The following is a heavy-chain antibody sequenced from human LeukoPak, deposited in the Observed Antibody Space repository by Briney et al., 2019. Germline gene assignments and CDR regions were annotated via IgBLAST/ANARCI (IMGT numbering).Heavy chain of an antibody. D-gene: IGHD2-2*01. CDR1: GFTFSSYA. CDR3: AKGGYQLLRYY. V-gene: IGHV3-23*01. J-gene: IGHJ4*02. Sequence: PGGSLRLSCAASGFTFSSYAMCWVRQAPGKGPEWVSAISGSGGSTYYADSVKGRFTISRDNSKNTLYLQMNSLRAEDTAVYYCAKGGYQLLRYYWGQGTLVTVSS. CDR2: ISGSGGST.